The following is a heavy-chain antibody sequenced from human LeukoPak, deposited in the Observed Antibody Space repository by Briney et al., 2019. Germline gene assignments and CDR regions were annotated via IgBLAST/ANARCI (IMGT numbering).Heavy chain of an antibody. Sequence: ASVKVSCKASGYTFTGYYMHWVRQAPGQGLERMGWINPNSGGTNYAQKFQGRVTMTRDTSISTVYMELSRLRSDDTAVYYCARGRIAAAGFYYYYYGMDVWGQGTTVTVSS. CDR1: GYTFTGYY. D-gene: IGHD6-13*01. CDR3: ARGRIAAAGFYYYYYGMDV. CDR2: INPNSGGT. V-gene: IGHV1-2*02. J-gene: IGHJ6*02.